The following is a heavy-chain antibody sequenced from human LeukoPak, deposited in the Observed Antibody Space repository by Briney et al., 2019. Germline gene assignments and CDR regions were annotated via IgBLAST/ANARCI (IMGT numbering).Heavy chain of an antibody. V-gene: IGHV3-53*04. Sequence: GGSLRLSCAASGFTVSSNYMSWVRQAPGKGLEWVSVIYSGGSTYYADSVKGRLTISRHNSKNTLYLQMNSLRAEDTAVYYCAREAHDSSGCYGFDYWGQGTLVTVSS. J-gene: IGHJ4*02. CDR2: IYSGGST. CDR1: GFTVSSNY. D-gene: IGHD3-22*01. CDR3: AREAHDSSGCYGFDY.